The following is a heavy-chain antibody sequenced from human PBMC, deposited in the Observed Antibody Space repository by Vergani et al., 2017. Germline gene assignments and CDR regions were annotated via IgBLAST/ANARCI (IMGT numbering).Heavy chain of an antibody. D-gene: IGHD3-10*01. Sequence: QVQLQESGPGLVKPSETLSLTCTVSGGSISSYYWSWIRQPPGKGLEWIGYIYYSGSTNYNPSLKSRVTISVDTSKNQFSLKLSSVTAADTAVYYCAREGMGFGKGPVDYWGQGTLVTVSS. CDR3: AREGMGFGKGPVDY. J-gene: IGHJ4*02. V-gene: IGHV4-59*01. CDR2: IYYSGST. CDR1: GGSISSYY.